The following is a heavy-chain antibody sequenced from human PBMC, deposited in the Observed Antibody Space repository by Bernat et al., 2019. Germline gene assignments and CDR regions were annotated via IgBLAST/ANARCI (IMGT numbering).Heavy chain of an antibody. Sequence: QVQLQESGPGLVKPSETLSLTCTVSGGSISSYYWSWIRQPPGKGLEWIGYIYYSGSTNYNPSLKSRVTISVDTSKNQFSLKLSSVTAADTAVYYCAREPRSGWYHSWFDPWGQGTLVTVSS. CDR3: AREPRSGWYHSWFDP. CDR2: IYYSGST. V-gene: IGHV4-59*01. D-gene: IGHD6-19*01. J-gene: IGHJ5*02. CDR1: GGSISSYY.